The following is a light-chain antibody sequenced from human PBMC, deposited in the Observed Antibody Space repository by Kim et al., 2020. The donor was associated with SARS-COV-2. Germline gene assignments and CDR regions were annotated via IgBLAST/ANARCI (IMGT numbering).Light chain of an antibody. Sequence: VSVAPGQTASITCSGDKLGDKYACWYQQKPGQSPVLVIYQDSKRPSGIPERFSGSNTGNTATLTISGTQAMDEADYYCQAWDSSVVFGGGTQLTVL. V-gene: IGLV3-1*01. J-gene: IGLJ2*01. CDR1: KLGDKY. CDR3: QAWDSSVV. CDR2: QDS.